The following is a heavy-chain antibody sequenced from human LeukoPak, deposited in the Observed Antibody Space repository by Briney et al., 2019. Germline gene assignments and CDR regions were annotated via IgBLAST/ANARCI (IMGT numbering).Heavy chain of an antibody. D-gene: IGHD6-13*01. CDR2: IYYSGST. J-gene: IGHJ4*02. CDR1: GGSISSYY. Sequence: ETLSLTCTVSGGSISSYYWSWIRQPPGKGLEWIGYIYYSGSTNYNPSLKSRVTISEDTSKNQFSLKLSSVTAADTAVYYCARGYSSSWLLWDYWGQGTLVTVSS. CDR3: ARGYSSSWLLWDY. V-gene: IGHV4-59*08.